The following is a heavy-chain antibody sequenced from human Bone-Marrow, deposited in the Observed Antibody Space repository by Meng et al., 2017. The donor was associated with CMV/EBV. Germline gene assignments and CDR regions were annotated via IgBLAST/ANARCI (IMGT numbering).Heavy chain of an antibody. Sequence: GESLKISCAASGFTFTNYWMSWVRQAPGKGLEWVANINEAGTVKHYVDSVKGRFTMSRDNAKNSVFLQMNGLRTEDTAMYYCSRDYWEPEYWGQGTLVTVSS. CDR1: GFTFTNYW. J-gene: IGHJ4*02. V-gene: IGHV3-7*01. CDR2: INEAGTVK. D-gene: IGHD1-14*01. CDR3: SRDYWEPEY.